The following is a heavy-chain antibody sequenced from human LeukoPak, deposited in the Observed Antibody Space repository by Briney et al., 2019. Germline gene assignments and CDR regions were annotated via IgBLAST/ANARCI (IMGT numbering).Heavy chain of an antibody. CDR3: ARVGRYYYDSSGYYSLKPKYYYYGMDA. CDR2: IIPIFGTA. V-gene: IGHV1-69*13. J-gene: IGHJ6*02. D-gene: IGHD3-22*01. CDR1: GGTFSSYA. Sequence: SVKVSCKASGGTFSSYAISWVRQAPGQGLEWMGGIIPIFGTANYAQKFQGRVTITADESTSTAYMELSSLRSEDTAVYYCARVGRYYYDSSGYYSLKPKYYYYGMDAWGQGTTVTVSS.